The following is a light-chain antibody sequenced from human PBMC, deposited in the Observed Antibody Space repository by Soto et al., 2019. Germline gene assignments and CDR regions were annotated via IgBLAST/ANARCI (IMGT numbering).Light chain of an antibody. CDR3: QQYNSYPLT. Sequence: SASVGDRVTITCRASQTISTWMAWYQQKPGKAPKLLVYDASTLQSGVASRFSGSGSGTEFTLTISSLQPDDFATYYCQQYNSYPLTFGGGTKVDIK. V-gene: IGKV1-5*01. CDR1: QTISTW. CDR2: DAS. J-gene: IGKJ4*01.